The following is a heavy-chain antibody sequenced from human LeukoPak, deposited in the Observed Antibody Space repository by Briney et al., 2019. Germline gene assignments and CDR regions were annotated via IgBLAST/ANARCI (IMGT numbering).Heavy chain of an antibody. J-gene: IGHJ2*01. CDR3: ARNPLGNCSSASCLRYWYFDL. CDR2: IYYSGNI. Sequence: PSETLSLTCAVSGGSISPYYWSWIRQPPGKGLEWIGYIYYSGNINYNPSLKSRVTISVDTSKNQFSLKLSSVTAADTAVYYCARNPLGNCSSASCLRYWYFDLWGRGTLVTVSS. D-gene: IGHD2-2*01. CDR1: GGSISPYY. V-gene: IGHV4-59*01.